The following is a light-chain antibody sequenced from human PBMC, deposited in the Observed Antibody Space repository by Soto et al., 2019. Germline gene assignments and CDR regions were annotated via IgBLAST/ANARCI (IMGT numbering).Light chain of an antibody. Sequence: DLQMPQSPSSLSTSVGDRVPITCRASQYINTYLNWYQQKPGKAPKLLIFAAYNLQSGVPSRFSGSGSGTDFTLTISSLQPEDFATYYCQQSYSTPPYTFGQGTKLDMK. CDR1: QYINTY. CDR2: AAY. CDR3: QQSYSTPPYT. V-gene: IGKV1-39*01. J-gene: IGKJ2*01.